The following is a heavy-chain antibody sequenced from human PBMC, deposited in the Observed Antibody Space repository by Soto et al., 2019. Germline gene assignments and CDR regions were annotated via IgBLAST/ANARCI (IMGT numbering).Heavy chain of an antibody. CDR3: ARDTQIVVVTATLDY. J-gene: IGHJ4*02. CDR2: IWYDGSNK. V-gene: IGHV3-33*01. D-gene: IGHD2-21*02. CDR1: GFTFSSYG. Sequence: QVQLVESGGGVVQPGRSLRLSCAASGFTFSSYGMHWVRQAPGKGLEWVAVIWYDGSNKYYADSVKGRFTISRDNSKNTRYLQMNSLRAEDTAVYYCARDTQIVVVTATLDYWGQGTLVTVSS.